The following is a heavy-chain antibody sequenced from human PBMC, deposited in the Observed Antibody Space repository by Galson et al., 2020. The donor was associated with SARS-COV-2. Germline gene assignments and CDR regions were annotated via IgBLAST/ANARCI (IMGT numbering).Heavy chain of an antibody. J-gene: IGHJ3*02. CDR1: GITFSSYG. CDR2: IWYDGSNK. V-gene: IGHV3-33*06. CDR3: AKDPAIVPATDDAFDI. D-gene: IGHD2-2*01. Sequence: GESLKISCAASGITFSSYGMHWVRQAPGKGLEWVAVIWYDGSNKYYADSVKGRFTISRDNSKNTLYLQMNSLRAEDTAVYYCAKDPAIVPATDDAFDIWGQGTMVTVSS.